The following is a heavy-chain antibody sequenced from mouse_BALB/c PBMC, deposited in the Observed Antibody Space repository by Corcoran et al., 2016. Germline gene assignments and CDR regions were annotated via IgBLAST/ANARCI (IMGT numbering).Heavy chain of an antibody. Sequence: EVQLQQSGAELVKPWASVKLSCTASGCNIKDTYMHGVKQRPEQDLELIGRLEPANGNTQYDPKYQCKATITADTSAITAYLQLSSLTSEDNAGYQCARWDWYFDVCGAGTTVTVSS. V-gene: IGHV14-3*02. CDR2: LEPANGNT. CDR3: ARWDWYFDV. CDR1: GCNIKDTY. J-gene: IGHJ1*01.